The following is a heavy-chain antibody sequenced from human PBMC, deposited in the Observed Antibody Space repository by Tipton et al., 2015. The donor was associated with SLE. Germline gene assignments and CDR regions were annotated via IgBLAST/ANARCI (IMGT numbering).Heavy chain of an antibody. CDR3: AKDVVRQGGSTTGYFDY. CDR2: VSGSGSTK. D-gene: IGHD2/OR15-2a*01. J-gene: IGHJ4*02. Sequence: SLRLSCAASGFTFVDSSMSWVRQAPGKGLEWLSFVSGSGSTKHYADSVKGRFTISRDNAKNLLFLQMNTLRADDTAVYYCAKDVVRQGGSTTGYFDYWGQGTLVTVSS. CDR1: GFTFVDSS. V-gene: IGHV3-48*01.